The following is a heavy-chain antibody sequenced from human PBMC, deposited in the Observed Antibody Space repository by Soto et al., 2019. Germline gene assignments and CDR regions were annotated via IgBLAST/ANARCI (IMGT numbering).Heavy chain of an antibody. CDR3: ARDMAADDLSFDY. CDR2: IYYSGST. V-gene: IGHV4-30-4*01. Sequence: SETLSLTCTVSGGSISSGDYYWSWIRQPPGKGLEWIGYIYYSGSTYYNPSLKSRVTISVDTSKNQFSLKLSSVTAADTAVYYCARDMAADDLSFDYWGQGTLVTVSS. J-gene: IGHJ4*02. CDR1: GGSISSGDYY. D-gene: IGHD6-19*01.